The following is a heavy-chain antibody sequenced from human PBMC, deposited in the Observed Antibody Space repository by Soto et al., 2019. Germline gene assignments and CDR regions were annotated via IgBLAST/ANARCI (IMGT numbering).Heavy chain of an antibody. CDR2: IYYSGST. D-gene: IGHD6-13*01. CDR1: GGSISSSSYY. V-gene: IGHV4-39*01. J-gene: IGHJ4*02. Sequence: QLQLQESGPGLVKPSETLSLTCTVSGGSISSSSYYWGWIRQPPGKGLEWIGSIYYSGSTYYNPSLKSRVTISVDTSKNQFSLKLSSVTAADTAVYYCATYSSSWYSPFDYWGQGTLVTVSS. CDR3: ATYSSSWYSPFDY.